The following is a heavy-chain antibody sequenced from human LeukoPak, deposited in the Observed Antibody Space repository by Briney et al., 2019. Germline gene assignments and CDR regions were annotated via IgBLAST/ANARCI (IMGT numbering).Heavy chain of an antibody. CDR1: GASIAAYY. J-gene: IGHJ4*02. D-gene: IGHD3-10*01. V-gene: IGHV4-4*07. CDR3: ARAPGAGNFFFDS. CDR2: IYSTGST. Sequence: SETLSLTCSVSGASIAAYYWSWIRQPAGKGLEWIGRIYSTGSTKYNPSLKSRVTMSLDTSKNQFSLKLTSVTAADTAVYYCARAPGAGNFFFDSWGQGTLVTVSS.